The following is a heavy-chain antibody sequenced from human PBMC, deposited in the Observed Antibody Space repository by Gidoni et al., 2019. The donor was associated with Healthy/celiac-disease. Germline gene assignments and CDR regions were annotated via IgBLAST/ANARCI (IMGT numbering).Heavy chain of an antibody. J-gene: IGHJ6*03. CDR1: CGSISSYY. V-gene: IGHV4-59*01. CDR3: ARDPWGSPYYYMDV. CDR2: IYYSGST. Sequence: QVQLQESDPGLVKPSETLSLTCTVSCGSISSYYWSWIRQPPGKGLEWIGYIYYSGSTNYNPSLKSRVTISVDTSKNQFSLKLSSVTAADTAVYYCARDPWGSPYYYMDVWGKGTTVTFSS. D-gene: IGHD3-16*01.